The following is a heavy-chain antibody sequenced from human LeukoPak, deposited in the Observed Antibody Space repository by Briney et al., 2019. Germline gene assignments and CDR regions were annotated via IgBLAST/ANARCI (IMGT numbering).Heavy chain of an antibody. J-gene: IGHJ4*02. CDR1: GGTFSSYA. V-gene: IGHV1-69*13. D-gene: IGHD3-10*01. CDR2: IIPIFGTA. CDR3: ATTYGSGSYFLDY. Sequence: SVKVSCKASGGTFSSYAISWVRQAPGQGLEWMGGIIPIFGTANYAQKFQGRVTITADESTSTAYMELSSLRSEDTAVYYCATTYGSGSYFLDYWGQGTLVTVSS.